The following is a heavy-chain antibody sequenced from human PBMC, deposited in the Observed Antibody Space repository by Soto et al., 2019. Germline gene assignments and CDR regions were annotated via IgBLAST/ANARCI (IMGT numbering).Heavy chain of an antibody. CDR3: ARDDIGFFGIAAGLGDY. D-gene: IGHD6-13*01. CDR1: GFTFSSYG. J-gene: IGHJ4*02. V-gene: IGHV3-33*01. Sequence: GGSLRLSCAASGFTFSSYGMHWVRQAPGKGLEWVAVIWYDGSNKYYADSVKGRFTISRDNSKNTLYLQMNSLRAEDTAVYYCARDDIGFFGIAAGLGDYWGQGTLVTVSS. CDR2: IWYDGSNK.